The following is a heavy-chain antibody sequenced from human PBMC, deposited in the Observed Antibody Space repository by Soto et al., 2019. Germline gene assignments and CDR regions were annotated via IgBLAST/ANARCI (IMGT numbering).Heavy chain of an antibody. J-gene: IGHJ6*01. CDR1: GGTFSSYT. CDR2: IIPILGIA. D-gene: IGHD3-22*01. V-gene: IGHV1-69*02. CDR3: ASSYYDSSTLSEYYYYYGMDV. Sequence: QVQLVQSGAEVKKPGSSVKVSCKASGGTFSSYTISWVRQAPGQGLEWMGRIIPILGIANYAQKFQGRVTITADKSTSTAYMELSSLRSEDTAVYYCASSYYDSSTLSEYYYYYGMDVW.